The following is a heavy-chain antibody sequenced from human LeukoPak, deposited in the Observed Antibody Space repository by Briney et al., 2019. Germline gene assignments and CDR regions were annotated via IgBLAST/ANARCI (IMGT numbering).Heavy chain of an antibody. CDR3: ANHRTPDRYHWNYFDY. CDR2: IGGHVHST. V-gene: IGHV3-23*01. J-gene: IGHJ4*02. D-gene: IGHD1-20*01. CDR1: GFTFSHYW. Sequence: GGSLRLSCAASGFTFSHYWMSWVRQAPGTGLEWVSSIGGHVHSTYYADSVIGRFAISRDDSKNTLYLQMNSLRADDTAIYYCANHRTPDRYHWNYFDYWGQGTLVTVSS.